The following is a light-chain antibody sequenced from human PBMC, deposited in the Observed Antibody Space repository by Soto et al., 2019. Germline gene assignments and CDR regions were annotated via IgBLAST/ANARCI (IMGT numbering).Light chain of an antibody. Sequence: QSALTQPASVSGSPGQSITISCPGTSSDVGGYRFVSWYQHHPGEAPKLIIYEVSNRPSGVSSRFSGSKSGNTASLTISGLQAEDESLYYCSSKSSGSTPMLFGGGTKVTVL. V-gene: IGLV2-14*01. CDR2: EVS. J-gene: IGLJ3*02. CDR1: SSDVGGYRF. CDR3: SSKSSGSTPML.